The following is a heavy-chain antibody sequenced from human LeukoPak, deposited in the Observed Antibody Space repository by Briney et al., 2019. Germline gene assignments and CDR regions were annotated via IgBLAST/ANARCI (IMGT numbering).Heavy chain of an antibody. CDR3: ATDRGWRTSGYYLYYFEY. Sequence: GGSLRLSCAASGFIFTNYFMSWVRQAPGKGLEWVASIKHDGSEKYYVDSVRGRFTISRDNTMNSLYLQMSSLRAEDTAVFYCATDRGWRTSGYYLYYFEYWGQGTLVTYSS. CDR1: GFIFTNYF. D-gene: IGHD3-3*01. CDR2: IKHDGSEK. V-gene: IGHV3-7*01. J-gene: IGHJ4*02.